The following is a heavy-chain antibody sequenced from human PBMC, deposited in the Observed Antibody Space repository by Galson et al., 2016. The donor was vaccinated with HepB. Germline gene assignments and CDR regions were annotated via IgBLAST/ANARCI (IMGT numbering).Heavy chain of an antibody. V-gene: IGHV4-4*02. Sequence: ETLSLTCAVSGGSIRSNNWWSWVRQPPGKGLEWIGEIHHSGSTNYNPSLQTRITISIDKSKNQFSLKLSSVTAAGTAMYYCASLSKDYDFWSGYYTYSFDPWGQGTLVTVSS. CDR2: IHHSGST. CDR1: GGSIRSNNW. CDR3: ASLSKDYDFWSGYYTYSFDP. J-gene: IGHJ5*02. D-gene: IGHD3-3*01.